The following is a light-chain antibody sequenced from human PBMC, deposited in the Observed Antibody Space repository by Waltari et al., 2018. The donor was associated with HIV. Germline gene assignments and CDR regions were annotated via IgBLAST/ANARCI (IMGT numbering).Light chain of an antibody. V-gene: IGKV4-1*01. CDR3: QQYFSTPYT. Sequence: DIVMTQSPDSLVVSPGERATINCKSSQSVLYSSNNKSYLTWYQQKPGQPPKLLIYWASTRESGVPDRFNGSGSGTDFTLTISSLQAEDVAVYYCQQYFSTPYTFGQGTKLEIK. CDR1: QSVLYSSNNKSY. CDR2: WAS. J-gene: IGKJ2*01.